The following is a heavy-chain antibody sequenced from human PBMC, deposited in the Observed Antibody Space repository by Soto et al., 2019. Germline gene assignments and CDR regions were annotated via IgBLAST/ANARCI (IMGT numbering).Heavy chain of an antibody. V-gene: IGHV1-3*05. J-gene: IGHJ5*02. CDR3: AGDLGAVVNSNWFDP. CDR1: GYTFTTYA. D-gene: IGHD2-2*01. CDR2: INAVNGNT. Sequence: QVQLVQSGAEEKKPGASVKVSCKASGYTFTTYAMHWVRQAPGQSLEWMGWINAVNGNTKYSQKFQGRVTFTRDTSASAAYMELGSLRSEDTAMYYGAGDLGAVVNSNWFDPWGQGTLVTVS.